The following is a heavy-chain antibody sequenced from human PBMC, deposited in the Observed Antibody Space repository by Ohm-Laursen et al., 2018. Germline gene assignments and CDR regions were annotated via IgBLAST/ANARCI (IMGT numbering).Heavy chain of an antibody. D-gene: IGHD3-10*01. J-gene: IGHJ6*02. V-gene: IGHV3-9*01. CDR2: ISWNSGSI. CDR3: AKDNGFESGQGMDV. CDR1: GFTFDDYA. Sequence: SLRLSCAASGFTFDDYAMHWVRQAPGKGLEWVSGISWNSGSIGYADSVKGRFTISRDNAKNSLYLQMNSLRAEDTALYYCAKDNGFESGQGMDVWGQGTTVTVSS.